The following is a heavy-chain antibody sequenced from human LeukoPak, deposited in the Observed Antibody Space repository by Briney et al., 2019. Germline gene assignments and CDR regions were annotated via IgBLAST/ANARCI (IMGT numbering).Heavy chain of an antibody. V-gene: IGHV1-2*02. CDR3: ARETNSPVAYYMDV. D-gene: IGHD2-21*01. CDR2: IDLNSGGT. Sequence: ASVKVSCEASGYSFTDYYIYWVRQAPGQGLEWMGWIDLNSGGTKYAEKFQGRVTMTRDTSISTAYLDLRSLTSDDTAVYYCARETNSPVAYYMDVWGKGTTVTVSS. J-gene: IGHJ6*03. CDR1: GYSFTDYY.